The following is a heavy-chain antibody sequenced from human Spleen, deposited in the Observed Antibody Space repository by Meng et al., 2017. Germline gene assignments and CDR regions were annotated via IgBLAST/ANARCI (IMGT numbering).Heavy chain of an antibody. Sequence: GGSLRLSCAASGFTFGISWMHWVRQAPGKGLVWVSRINSDGRDTSYADSVKGRFTISRDNAKNTLYLQMNSLRAEDTAVYYCARDWSGQSQRSCDHWGQGTLVTVSS. CDR1: GFTFGISW. D-gene: IGHD3-10*01. J-gene: IGHJ4*02. CDR3: ARDWSGQSQRSCDH. V-gene: IGHV3-74*01. CDR2: INSDGRDT.